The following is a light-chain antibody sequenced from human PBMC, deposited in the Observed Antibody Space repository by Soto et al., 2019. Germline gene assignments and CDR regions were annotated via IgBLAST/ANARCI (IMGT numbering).Light chain of an antibody. CDR1: SGHSSYA. V-gene: IGLV4-69*01. CDR2: LNSDGSH. Sequence: QLVLTQSPSASASLGASVKLTCTLSSGHSSYAIAWHQQQPEKGPRYLMKLNSDGSHSKGDGIPDRFSGSSSGAERYLTIFSLQSEDEADYYCQTWGTGIQGVFGGGTKVTVL. J-gene: IGLJ2*01. CDR3: QTWGTGIQGV.